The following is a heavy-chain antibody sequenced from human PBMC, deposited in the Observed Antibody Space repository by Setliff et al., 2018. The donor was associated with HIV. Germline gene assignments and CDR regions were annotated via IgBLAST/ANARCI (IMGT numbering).Heavy chain of an antibody. CDR1: GFTFSKSA. Sequence: ASVKVSCKASGFTFSKSAIHWVRQAPGQRLELMAWINAANGHAKYSQKFQGRVTITRDTSASTAYMELSSLRSEDTAVYYCARRGGDTGYSYGARDAFDIWGQGTMVTVSS. J-gene: IGHJ3*02. D-gene: IGHD5-18*01. CDR3: ARRGGDTGYSYGARDAFDI. V-gene: IGHV1-3*01. CDR2: INAANGHA.